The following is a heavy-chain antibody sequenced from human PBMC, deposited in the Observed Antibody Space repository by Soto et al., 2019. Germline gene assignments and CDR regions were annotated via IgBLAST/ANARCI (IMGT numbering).Heavy chain of an antibody. CDR1: GFSLSTSGVG. CDR3: AHSYVDKVATGDLSFAY. J-gene: IGHJ4*02. D-gene: IGHD5-12*01. Sequence: QITLKESGPTLVNPTQTLTLTCTFSGFSLSTSGVGVAWIRQPPGKALEWLALIYWNDAKRYSPSLQSRLTITNDTTKTPGVLTMTNMDPVDTATYYCAHSYVDKVATGDLSFAYGGQGTLVTVSS. CDR2: IYWNDAK. V-gene: IGHV2-5*01.